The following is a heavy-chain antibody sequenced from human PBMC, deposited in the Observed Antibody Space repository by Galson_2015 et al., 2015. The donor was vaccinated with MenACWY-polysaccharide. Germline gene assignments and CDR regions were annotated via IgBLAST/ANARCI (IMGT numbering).Heavy chain of an antibody. CDR3: ATNRGYDTFDH. CDR2: IKEDGSEK. J-gene: IGHJ4*02. V-gene: IGHV3-7*03. CDR1: GFTFSSYW. D-gene: IGHD2-2*01. Sequence: SLRLSCAASGFTFSSYWVSWVRQAPGKGLEWVADIKEDGSEKYYVDSVKGRFTISRDNAKKSLYLQMNSLRAEDTAIYYCATNRGYDTFDHWGQGALVIVSS.